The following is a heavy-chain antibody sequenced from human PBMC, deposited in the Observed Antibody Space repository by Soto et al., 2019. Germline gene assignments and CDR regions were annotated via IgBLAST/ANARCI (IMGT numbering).Heavy chain of an antibody. Sequence: EVQLVESGGGLVQPGGSLRLSCAASGFTFSSYWTHWVRQAPGKGLVWVSRSNTDGSSVDYADSVKGRFTISRDNAKNTLYLQMNSLRIEDTAVYYCTRDQTYAGNYYDYWGQGTLVTVSS. J-gene: IGHJ4*02. D-gene: IGHD6-13*01. CDR2: SNTDGSSV. CDR3: TRDQTYAGNYYDY. V-gene: IGHV3-74*01. CDR1: GFTFSSYW.